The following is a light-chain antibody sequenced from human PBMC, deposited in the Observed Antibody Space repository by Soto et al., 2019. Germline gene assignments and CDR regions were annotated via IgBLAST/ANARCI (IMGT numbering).Light chain of an antibody. CDR3: QSYDRSLSGSSV. CDR1: SSNIGAGYD. J-gene: IGLJ1*01. Sequence: QSVLTQPPSVSGAPGQRVTISCTGSSSNIGAGYDVHWYQQLPGTAPKLLIYGNTNRPSGVPDRFSGSRSGTSASLAITGLQAEDDGDYYCQSYDRSLSGSSVFGNGTKVTVL. V-gene: IGLV1-40*01. CDR2: GNT.